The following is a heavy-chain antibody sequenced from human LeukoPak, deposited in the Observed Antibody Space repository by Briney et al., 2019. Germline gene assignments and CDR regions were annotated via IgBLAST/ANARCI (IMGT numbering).Heavy chain of an antibody. CDR3: ARQDGSYDVWSGYLNDAFDI. D-gene: IGHD3-3*01. CDR1: GGSISSSSYY. Sequence: SETLALTCIVSGGSISSSSYYWGWIRQPPGKGLEWIGSIYYSGSTYYNPSIKSRVTISVDTSKNQFSLKLSSVTAADTAVYYCARQDGSYDVWSGYLNDAFDIWGQGTMVTVSS. V-gene: IGHV4-39*01. CDR2: IYYSGST. J-gene: IGHJ3*02.